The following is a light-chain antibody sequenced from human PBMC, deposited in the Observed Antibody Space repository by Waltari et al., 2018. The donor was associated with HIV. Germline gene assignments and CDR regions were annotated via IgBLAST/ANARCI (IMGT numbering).Light chain of an antibody. CDR2: LGS. V-gene: IGKV2-28*01. CDR1: QSLLHSNGYNY. CDR3: MQALQTPLT. Sequence: DIVMTKSPLYLPVTLGEPASISCRSSQSLLHSNGYNYLDWYLQKPGQSPQLLIYLGSNRASGVPDRFRCSGSGTDFTLKISRVEAEDVGVYYCMQALQTPLTFGGGTKVEIK. J-gene: IGKJ4*01.